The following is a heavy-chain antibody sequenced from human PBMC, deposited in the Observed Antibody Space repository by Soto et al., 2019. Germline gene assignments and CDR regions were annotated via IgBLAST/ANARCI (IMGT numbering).Heavy chain of an antibody. Sequence: SETLSLTCTVSGGSISSSSYYWGWIRQPPGKGLEWIGSIYYSGSTYYNPSLKSRVTISVDTSKNQFSLKLSSVTAADTAVYYCARVELNSSQIDYWGQGTLVTVSS. J-gene: IGHJ4*02. D-gene: IGHD6-13*01. CDR3: ARVELNSSQIDY. CDR2: IYYSGST. CDR1: GGSISSSSYY. V-gene: IGHV4-39*01.